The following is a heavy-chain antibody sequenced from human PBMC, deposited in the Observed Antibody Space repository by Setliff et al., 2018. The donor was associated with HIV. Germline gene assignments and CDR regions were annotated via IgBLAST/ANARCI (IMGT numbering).Heavy chain of an antibody. Sequence: GGSLRLSCAASGFSFSTYEMNWVRQAPGKGLEWVSCIGSSGNTIYYADSVKGRFTISRDNAKNSLYLQMNSLRAEDMALYYCAKGDHTISSSWSPYFDYWGQGTLVTVSS. CDR1: GFSFSTYE. CDR2: IGSSGNTI. D-gene: IGHD6-13*01. V-gene: IGHV3-48*03. J-gene: IGHJ4*02. CDR3: AKGDHTISSSWSPYFDY.